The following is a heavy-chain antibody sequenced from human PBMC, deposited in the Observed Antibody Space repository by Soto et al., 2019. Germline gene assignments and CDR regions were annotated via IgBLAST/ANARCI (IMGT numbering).Heavy chain of an antibody. CDR2: IYWDDDK. D-gene: IGHD1-26*01. CDR3: AHRRSGSYRFDY. V-gene: IGHV2-5*02. J-gene: IGHJ4*02. Sequence: QITLKESGPTLVKPTQTLTLTCTFSGFSLSTSGVGVGWIRQPPGKALEWLALIYWDDDKRYSPSLKSRLTIIKDSSKNQVVLTMTNMDPVDTGTYYCAHRRSGSYRFDYWGQGTLVTVSS. CDR1: GFSLSTSGVG.